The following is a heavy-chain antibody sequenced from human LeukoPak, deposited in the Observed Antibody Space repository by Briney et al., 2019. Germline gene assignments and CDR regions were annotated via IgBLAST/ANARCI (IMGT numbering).Heavy chain of an antibody. CDR1: GFTFSSYA. CDR2: ISGSGGST. Sequence: PGGSLRLSCAASGFTFSSYAMSWVRQAPGKGLEWVSTISGSGGSTYYADSVKGRFTISRDNAKNSLYLQMNSLRAEDTAVYYCARDTVPAYYDFWSGYYTGAGYYYYGMDVWGQGTTVTVSS. CDR3: ARDTVPAYYDFWSGYYTGAGYYYYGMDV. V-gene: IGHV3-23*01. J-gene: IGHJ6*02. D-gene: IGHD3-3*01.